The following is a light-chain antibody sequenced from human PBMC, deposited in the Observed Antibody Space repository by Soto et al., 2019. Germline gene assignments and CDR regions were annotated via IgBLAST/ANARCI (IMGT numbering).Light chain of an antibody. CDR3: QQYNTYWT. J-gene: IGKJ1*01. Sequence: DIQMTQSPSTLSASVGDRVTITCRASESIYKWLAWYQQKPGKAPNLLISEASNLENGVPSRFSGSGSETKFTLTISSLQPEDVATSYCQQYNTYWTFRQGTKVNIK. CDR1: ESIYKW. CDR2: EAS. V-gene: IGKV1-5*01.